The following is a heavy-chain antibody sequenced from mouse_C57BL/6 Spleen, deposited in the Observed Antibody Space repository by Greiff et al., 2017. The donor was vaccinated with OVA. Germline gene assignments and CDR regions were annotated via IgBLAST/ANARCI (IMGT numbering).Heavy chain of an antibody. CDR3: ARASYGYDDWFAY. CDR1: GFTFSDYG. V-gene: IGHV5-17*01. Sequence: EVMLVESGGGLVKPGGSLKLSCAASGFTFSDYGMHWVRQAPEKGLEWVAYISSGSSTIYYADPVKGRFTISRDNAKNTLFLQMTSLRSVDTAMYYCARASYGYDDWFAYWGQGTLVTVSA. CDR2: ISSGSSTI. D-gene: IGHD2-9*01. J-gene: IGHJ3*01.